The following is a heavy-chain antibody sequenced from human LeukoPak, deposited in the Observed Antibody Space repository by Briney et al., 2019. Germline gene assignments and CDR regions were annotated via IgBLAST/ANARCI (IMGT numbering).Heavy chain of an antibody. CDR3: ARDGAGAAAAIDV. D-gene: IGHD2-15*01. Sequence: GGSLRLSCAASGFTFSSYDMHWVRQAAGKGLEWVSAIWGGGSNKYYADSVKGRLTISRDNSNNTLYLQMNSLTAEDTAVYYCARDGAGAAAAIDVWGKGTTVTVSS. CDR2: IWGGGSNK. V-gene: IGHV3-33*08. CDR1: GFTFSSYD. J-gene: IGHJ6*04.